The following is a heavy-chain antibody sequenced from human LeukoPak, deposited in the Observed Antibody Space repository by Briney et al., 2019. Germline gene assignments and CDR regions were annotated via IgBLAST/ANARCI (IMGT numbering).Heavy chain of an antibody. CDR1: GGSISSSNW. D-gene: IGHD4-17*01. CDR3: ARVRLTTVTTTAFDY. J-gene: IGHJ4*02. CDR2: IYHSGST. Sequence: PSETLSLTCAVSGGSISSSNWWSWVRQPPGKGLEWIGGIYHSGSTNYNPSLKSRVTISVDKSKNQFSLKLSSVTAADTAVYYCARVRLTTVTTTAFDYWGQGTLVTVSS. V-gene: IGHV4-4*02.